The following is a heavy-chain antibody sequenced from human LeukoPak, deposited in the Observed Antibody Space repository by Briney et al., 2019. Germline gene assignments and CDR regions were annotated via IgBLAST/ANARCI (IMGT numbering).Heavy chain of an antibody. CDR2: INSDGSST. D-gene: IGHD1-26*01. J-gene: IGHJ1*01. V-gene: IGHV3-74*01. Sequence: GGSLRLSCAASGFTFSSYWMHWVRQAPGKGLVWVSRINSDGSSTSYADSVKGRFAISRDNAKNTLYLQMNSLRAEDTAVYYCARDYSGSYYSGNFQHWGQGTLVTVSS. CDR3: ARDYSGSYYSGNFQH. CDR1: GFTFSSYW.